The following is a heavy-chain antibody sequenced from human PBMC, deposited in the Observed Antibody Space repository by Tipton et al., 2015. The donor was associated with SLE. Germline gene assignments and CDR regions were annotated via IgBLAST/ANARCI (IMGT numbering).Heavy chain of an antibody. J-gene: IGHJ4*02. D-gene: IGHD3-3*01. CDR3: ARDRTIFGVVIDY. Sequence: SLRLSCAAPGFTFSDYYMSWIRQAPGKGLEWVSYISSSGSTIYYADSVKGRFTISRDNAKNSLYLQMNSLRAEDTAVYYCARDRTIFGVVIDYWGQGTLVTVSS. CDR2: ISSSGSTI. CDR1: GFTFSDYY. V-gene: IGHV3-11*01.